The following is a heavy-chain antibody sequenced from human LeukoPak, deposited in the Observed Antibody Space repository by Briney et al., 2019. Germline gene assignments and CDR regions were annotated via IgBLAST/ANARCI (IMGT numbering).Heavy chain of an antibody. D-gene: IGHD2-15*01. CDR1: GFTFSGSA. Sequence: PGGSLRLPCAASGFTFSGSAMHWVRQASGKGLEWVGRIRSKANSYATAYAASVKGRFTISRDDSKNTAYLQMNSLKTEDTAVYYCTRPPNGVAATHLWSQGTLVTVSS. J-gene: IGHJ4*02. CDR3: TRPPNGVAATHL. CDR2: IRSKANSYAT. V-gene: IGHV3-73*01.